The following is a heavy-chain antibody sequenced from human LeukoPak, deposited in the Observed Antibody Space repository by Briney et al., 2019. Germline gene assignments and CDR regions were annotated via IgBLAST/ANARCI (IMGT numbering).Heavy chain of an antibody. CDR3: TTDRWLLWGYYYYGMDV. CDR1: GFTFSNAW. V-gene: IGHV3-15*01. Sequence: GGSLRLSCAASGFTFSNAWMSWVRQAPGKGLEWVGRIKSKTDGGTTDYAAPVKGRFTISRDDSKNTLYLQMNSLKTEDTAVYYCTTDRWLLWGYYYYGMDVWGQGTTVTVSS. D-gene: IGHD3-3*01. J-gene: IGHJ6*02. CDR2: IKSKTDGGTT.